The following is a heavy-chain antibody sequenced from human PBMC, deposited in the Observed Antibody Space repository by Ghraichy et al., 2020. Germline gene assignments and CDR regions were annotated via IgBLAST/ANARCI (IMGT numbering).Heavy chain of an antibody. D-gene: IGHD3-9*01. J-gene: IGHJ3*02. CDR1: GFTFTSSA. CDR2: IVVGSGNT. CDR3: AALRGGGEYYDILTGSDAFDI. Sequence: SVKVSCKASGFTFTSSAMQWVRQARGQRLEWIGWIVVGSGNTNYAQKFQERVTITRDMSTSTAYMELSSLRSEDTAVYYCAALRGGGEYYDILTGSDAFDIWGQGTMVTVSS. V-gene: IGHV1-58*02.